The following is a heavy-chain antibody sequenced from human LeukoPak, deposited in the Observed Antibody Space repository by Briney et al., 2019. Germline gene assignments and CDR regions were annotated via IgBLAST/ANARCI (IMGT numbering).Heavy chain of an antibody. D-gene: IGHD3-22*01. CDR3: ARDAYYYDSSGYAADDAFDI. CDR1: GYTFTSYG. CDR2: ISAYNGNT. J-gene: IGHJ3*02. Sequence: GASVKVSCKASGYTFTSYGISWVRQAPGQGLEWMGWISAYNGNTNYAQKLQGRVTMTTDTSTSTAYMELRSLRSDDTAVYYCARDAYYYDSSGYAADDAFDIWGRGTMVTVSS. V-gene: IGHV1-18*01.